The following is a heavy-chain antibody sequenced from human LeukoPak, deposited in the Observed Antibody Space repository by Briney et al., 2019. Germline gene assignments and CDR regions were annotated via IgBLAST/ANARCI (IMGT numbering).Heavy chain of an antibody. Sequence: SETLSLTCIVSGGSISSYYWSWIRQPPGKGLEWIGYIYYSGSTNYNPSLKSRVTISVDTSKNQFSLKLSSVTAADTAVYYCARDGSSSWPQKSYYYYGMDVWGQGTTVTVSS. V-gene: IGHV4-59*01. D-gene: IGHD6-13*01. J-gene: IGHJ6*02. CDR1: GGSISSYY. CDR2: IYYSGST. CDR3: ARDGSSSWPQKSYYYYGMDV.